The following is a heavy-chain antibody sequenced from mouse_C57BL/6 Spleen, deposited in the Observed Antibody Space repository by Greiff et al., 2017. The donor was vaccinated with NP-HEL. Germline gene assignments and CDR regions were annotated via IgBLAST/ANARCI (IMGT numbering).Heavy chain of an antibody. Sequence: QVQLKQPGAELVKPGASVKVSCKASGYTFTSYWMHWVKQRPGQGLEWIGRIHPSDSDTNYNQKFKGKATLTVDTSSSTAYMQLSSLTSEDSAVCYGAGGNWDEYFGHWGQGTTLTVSS. J-gene: IGHJ2*01. D-gene: IGHD4-1*01. CDR3: AGGNWDEYFGH. V-gene: IGHV1-74*01. CDR1: GYTFTSYW. CDR2: IHPSDSDT.